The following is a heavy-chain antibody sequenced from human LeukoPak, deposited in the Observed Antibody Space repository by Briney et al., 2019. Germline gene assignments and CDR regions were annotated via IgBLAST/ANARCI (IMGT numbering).Heavy chain of an antibody. V-gene: IGHV4-59*01. J-gene: IGHJ2*01. Sequence: SETLSLTCTVSGGSISTYYWSWIRQPPGKGLVWVGSIHYSGRSNSNPSLTGRLTISVDTSKNQFSLKLSSVTASDTAVYYCARDQTTVTTAAWYFDLWGRGTLVTVSS. CDR2: IHYSGRS. D-gene: IGHD4-17*01. CDR3: ARDQTTVTTAAWYFDL. CDR1: GGSISTYY.